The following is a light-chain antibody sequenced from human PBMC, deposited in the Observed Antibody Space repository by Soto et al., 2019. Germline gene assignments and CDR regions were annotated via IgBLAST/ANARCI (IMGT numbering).Light chain of an antibody. V-gene: IGKV3-11*01. Sequence: IVFARRRTTLSLTPGESANLSCRASQSVSSNLAWYQQKPGQAPRLLFFDASNRATGIPARFSGSGSGTDFTLTISGLEPEDVVVYYCQQRSSSITFGQGTRLEIK. CDR1: QSVSSN. J-gene: IGKJ5*01. CDR2: DAS. CDR3: QQRSSSIT.